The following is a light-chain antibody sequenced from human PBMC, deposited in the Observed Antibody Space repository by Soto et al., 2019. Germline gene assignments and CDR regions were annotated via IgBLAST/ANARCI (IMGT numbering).Light chain of an antibody. Sequence: QSVLTQPASVSGSPGQSITISCTGTNSDVGGYNFVSWYQQHPDKAPKLMIYDVSNRPSGVSNRFSGSKSGNTASLNISGLQAEDEADYYCSSYTSSSIPYVFGIGTKLTVL. CDR1: NSDVGGYNF. CDR2: DVS. J-gene: IGLJ1*01. CDR3: SSYTSSSIPYV. V-gene: IGLV2-14*01.